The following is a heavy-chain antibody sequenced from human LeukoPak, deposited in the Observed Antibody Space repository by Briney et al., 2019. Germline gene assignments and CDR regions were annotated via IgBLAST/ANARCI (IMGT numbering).Heavy chain of an antibody. D-gene: IGHD2-2*01. J-gene: IGHJ4*02. CDR2: ISGSGGST. CDR3: AKDTGGCSSTSCLMDY. Sequence: GGSLRLSCAASGFTFSSYAMSWVRQAPGKGLEWVSAISGSGGSTYYADSVKGRFTISRDNSKNTLYLQMNSLRAEDTAVYYCAKDTGGCSSTSCLMDYWGQGTLVTVSS. V-gene: IGHV3-23*01. CDR1: GFTFSSYA.